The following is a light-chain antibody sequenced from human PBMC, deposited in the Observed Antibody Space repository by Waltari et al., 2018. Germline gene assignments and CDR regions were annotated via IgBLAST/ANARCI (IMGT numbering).Light chain of an antibody. CDR1: QDISDY. CDR2: DAS. CDR3: QHYDNLPR. J-gene: IGKJ3*01. V-gene: IGKV1-33*01. Sequence: DIQMTQSPSSLSASVGDRVTITCQASQDISDYLNWYQHKPGKAPKLLIYDASNLETGVPSRFSGRGSGTDFTFTISSLQPEDIATYYCQHYDNLPRFGPGTKVDIK.